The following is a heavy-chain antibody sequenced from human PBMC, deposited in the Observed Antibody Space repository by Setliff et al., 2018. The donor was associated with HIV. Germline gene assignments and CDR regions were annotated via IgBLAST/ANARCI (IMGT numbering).Heavy chain of an antibody. D-gene: IGHD3-16*01. CDR2: VDYRGNT. Sequence: PSETLSLTCSVSGASVSSSSYYWGWVRQPPGKGLEWIGIVDYRGNTYYSPSFHSRVTVLVHSSKNHFSLILPSVTAADTAVYYCTRTAFGGPPRTPPDSWGQVTLVTVSS. CDR1: GASVSSSSYY. V-gene: IGHV4-39*02. J-gene: IGHJ4*02. CDR3: TRTAFGGPPRTPPDS.